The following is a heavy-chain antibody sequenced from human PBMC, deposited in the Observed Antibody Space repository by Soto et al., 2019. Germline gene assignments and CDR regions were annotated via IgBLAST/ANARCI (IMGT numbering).Heavy chain of an antibody. Sequence: LSLSCGASECTFSLFDMHWVGQAPGKGLEWVALISHAGNNKYYVDSVKGRFTISRDNSKNTLYLQMNSLRPEDTAVYYCAKDLDAYGDSWPADCWGQGTLGTLPS. D-gene: IGHD6-13*01. V-gene: IGHV3-30*18. CDR3: AKDLDAYGDSWPADC. J-gene: IGHJ4*02. CDR1: ECTFSLFD. CDR2: ISHAGNNK.